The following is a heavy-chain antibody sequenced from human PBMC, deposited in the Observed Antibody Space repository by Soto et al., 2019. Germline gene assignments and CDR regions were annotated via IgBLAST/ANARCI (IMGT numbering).Heavy chain of an antibody. CDR2: IYYSGST. V-gene: IGHV4-59*08. D-gene: IGHD6-19*01. CDR3: ARRRVAVAGTVAFDI. CDR1: GGSISSYY. Sequence: SETLSLTCTVAGGSISSYYWSWIRQQPGKGLEWIGYIYYSGSTNYNPSLKSRVTISVDTSKNQFSLKLSSVTAADTAVHYCARRRVAVAGTVAFDIWGQGTMVTVSS. J-gene: IGHJ3*02.